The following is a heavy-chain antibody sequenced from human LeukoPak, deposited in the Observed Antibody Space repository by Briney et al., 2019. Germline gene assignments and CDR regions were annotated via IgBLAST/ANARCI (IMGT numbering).Heavy chain of an antibody. V-gene: IGHV1-2*02. Sequence: GASVKVSCKASGYTFTGYYMHWVRQAPGQGLEWMGWINPNSGGTYYAQKFQGRVTMTRDTSISTAYMELSRLRSDDTAVYYCARHVHSSSWYFFDYSGLGTLVTLPS. CDR1: GYTFTGYY. D-gene: IGHD6-13*01. CDR2: INPNSGGT. CDR3: ARHVHSSSWYFFDY. J-gene: IGHJ4*02.